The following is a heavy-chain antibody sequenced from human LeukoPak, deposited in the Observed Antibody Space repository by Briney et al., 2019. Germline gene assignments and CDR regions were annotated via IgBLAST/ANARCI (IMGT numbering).Heavy chain of an antibody. CDR1: GFTFSSYW. Sequence: GGSLRLSCAAAGFTFSSYWMHWVRQAPGKGLVWVSRINTDGSSTIYADSVKGRFTISRDNAKNTLYPQMNSLRAEDTAVYACARGNEWSFDYWAQGTLVTVSS. V-gene: IGHV3-74*01. J-gene: IGHJ4*02. CDR2: INTDGSST. D-gene: IGHD3-3*01. CDR3: ARGNEWSFDY.